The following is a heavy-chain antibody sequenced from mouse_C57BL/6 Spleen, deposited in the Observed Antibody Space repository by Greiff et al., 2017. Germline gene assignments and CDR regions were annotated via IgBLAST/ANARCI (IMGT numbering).Heavy chain of an antibody. J-gene: IGHJ2*01. CDR1: GYTFTSYW. Sequence: QVQLKQPGAELVKPGASVKMSCKASGYTFTSYWITWVKQRPGQGLEWIGDIYPGSGSTNYNEKFKSKATLTVDTSSSTAYMQLSSLTSEDSAVYYCAREVYYYDYGGFDYWGQGTTLTVSS. CDR2: IYPGSGST. CDR3: AREVYYYDYGGFDY. V-gene: IGHV1-55*01. D-gene: IGHD2-4*01.